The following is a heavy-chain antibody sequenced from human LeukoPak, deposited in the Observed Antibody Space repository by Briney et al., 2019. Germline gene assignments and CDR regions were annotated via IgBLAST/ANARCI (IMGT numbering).Heavy chain of an antibody. CDR1: GGTFSSYA. CDR2: IIPIFGTA. V-gene: IGHV1-69*13. D-gene: IGHD3-22*01. CDR3: ARAMLRSTYYYDSSGYYYGDYFDY. Sequence: SVKVSCKASGGTFSSYAISWVRQAPGQGLEWMGGIIPIFGTANYAQKFQGRVTITADESPSTAYMELSSLRSEDTAVYYCARAMLRSTYYYDSSGYYYGDYFDYWGQGTLVTVS. J-gene: IGHJ4*02.